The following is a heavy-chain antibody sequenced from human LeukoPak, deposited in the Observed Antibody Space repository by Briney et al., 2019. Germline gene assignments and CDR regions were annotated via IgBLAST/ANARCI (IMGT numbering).Heavy chain of an antibody. CDR2: ITGVGGST. CDR3: AKEGEKSSSSCYYFDH. J-gene: IGHJ4*02. V-gene: IGHV3-23*01. Sequence: PGGSLRLSCAASGFTFSSYAMTWVRQAPGRGLEWVSVITGVGGSTFYADSVKGRFTISRDNSKNTLYTQMNRLRVEDTAVYYGAKEGEKSSSSCYYFDHWGQGSLVTVSS. CDR1: GFTFSSYA. D-gene: IGHD2-2*01.